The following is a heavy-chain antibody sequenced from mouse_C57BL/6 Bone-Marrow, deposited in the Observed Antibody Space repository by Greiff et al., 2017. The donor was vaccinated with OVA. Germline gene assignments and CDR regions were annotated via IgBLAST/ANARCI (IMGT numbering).Heavy chain of an antibody. CDR3: ARGNWDVGAWLAY. Sequence: EVNVVESGGGLVKPGGSLKLSCAASGFTFSSYAMSWVRQTPEKRLEWVATISDGGSYTYYPDNVKGRFTISRANAKNNLYLQMSHLKSEDTAMYYCARGNWDVGAWLAYWGQGTLVTVSA. V-gene: IGHV5-4*03. CDR1: GFTFSSYA. D-gene: IGHD4-1*01. J-gene: IGHJ3*01. CDR2: ISDGGSYT.